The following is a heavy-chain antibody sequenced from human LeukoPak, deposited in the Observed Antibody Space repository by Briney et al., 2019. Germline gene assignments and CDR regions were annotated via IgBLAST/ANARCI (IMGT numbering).Heavy chain of an antibody. V-gene: IGHV1-69*01. D-gene: IGHD4-17*01. CDR1: GGTFSSYA. CDR3: ASQASTGPAN. CDR2: IIPIFGTA. J-gene: IGHJ4*02. Sequence: GPSVKVSSKASGGTFSSYAISWVRQAPGQGLEWMGGIIPIFGTANYAQKFQGRVTITADESTSTAYMELSSLRSEDTAVYYCASQASTGPANWGQGTLVTVSS.